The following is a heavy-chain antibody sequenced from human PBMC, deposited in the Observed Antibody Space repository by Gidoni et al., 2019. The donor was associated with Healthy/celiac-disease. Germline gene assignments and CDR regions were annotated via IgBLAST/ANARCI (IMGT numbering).Heavy chain of an antibody. CDR2: ISSSSSYI. Sequence: EVQRVESGGGLVKPGGSRRLSCAASGFTFSSYSMNWVRQAPGKGLEWVSSISSSSSYIYYADSVKGRFTISRDNAKNSLYLQMNSLRAEDTAVYYCARDRYDSSGYLSGDYWGQGTLVTVSS. J-gene: IGHJ4*02. V-gene: IGHV3-21*01. D-gene: IGHD3-22*01. CDR3: ARDRYDSSGYLSGDY. CDR1: GFTFSSYS.